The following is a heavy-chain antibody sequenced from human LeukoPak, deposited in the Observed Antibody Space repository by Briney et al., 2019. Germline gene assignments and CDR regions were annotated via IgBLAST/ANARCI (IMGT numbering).Heavy chain of an antibody. CDR1: GGSISSGDYS. CDR2: IYYSGST. Sequence: SETLSLTCTVSGGSISSGDYSWSWIRQPPGKGLEWIGYIYYSGSTNYNPSLKSRITISVDTSKNQFSLKLSSVTAADTAVYYCASRDYWGQGTLVTVSS. V-gene: IGHV4-61*08. CDR3: ASRDY. J-gene: IGHJ4*02.